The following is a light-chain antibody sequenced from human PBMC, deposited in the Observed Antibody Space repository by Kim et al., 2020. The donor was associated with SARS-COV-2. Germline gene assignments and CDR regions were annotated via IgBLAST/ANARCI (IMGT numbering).Light chain of an antibody. CDR1: KLGDKY. CDR2: QDT. CDR3: QAWDSSIVV. Sequence: VSPGQTASITCSGDKLGDKYACWYQQKPGQSPVVVIYQDTKRPSGIPERFSGSNSGNTATLTIRGTQAVDEADYYCQAWDSSIVVFGGGTQLTVL. V-gene: IGLV3-1*01. J-gene: IGLJ2*01.